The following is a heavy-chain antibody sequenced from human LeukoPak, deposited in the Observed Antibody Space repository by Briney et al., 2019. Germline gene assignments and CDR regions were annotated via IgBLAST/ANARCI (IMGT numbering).Heavy chain of an antibody. J-gene: IGHJ5*02. CDR2: ISAYNGNT. V-gene: IGHV1-18*01. CDR1: GYTFTSYG. D-gene: IGHD1-26*01. Sequence: ASEKVSCKASGYTFTSYGISWVRQAPGQGLEWMGWISAYNGNTNYAQKLQGRVTMTTDTSTSTAYMELRSLRSDDTAVYYCARDAPTWELLRSVWFDPWGQGTLVTVSS. CDR3: ARDAPTWELLRSVWFDP.